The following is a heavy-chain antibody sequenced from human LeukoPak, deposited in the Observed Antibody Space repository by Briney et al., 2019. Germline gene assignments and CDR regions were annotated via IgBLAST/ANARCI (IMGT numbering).Heavy chain of an antibody. D-gene: IGHD5-12*01. CDR3: ARGPQKPYNAYDGSFDP. Sequence: PGGSLRLSCAASGFTFSAYAMSWVRQAPGKGLEWVSSISGSGGSTYYADSVKGRFTISRDNSKNTVYLRMNSLRAEDTAVYYCARGPQKPYNAYDGSFDPWGQGTLVTVSS. CDR2: ISGSGGST. J-gene: IGHJ5*02. CDR1: GFTFSAYA. V-gene: IGHV3-23*01.